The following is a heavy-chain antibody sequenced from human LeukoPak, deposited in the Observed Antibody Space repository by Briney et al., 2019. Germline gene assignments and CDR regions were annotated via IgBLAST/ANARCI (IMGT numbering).Heavy chain of an antibody. CDR2: IKQDGSEK. D-gene: IGHD3-10*01. V-gene: IGHV3-7*01. Sequence: PGGSLRLSCAASGFTLSSYWMSWVRQAPGKGLEWVANIKQDGSEKYYVDSVKGRFTISRDNAKNSLYLQMNSLRAEDTAVYYCARALGTGDAFDIWGQGTMVTVSS. CDR3: ARALGTGDAFDI. J-gene: IGHJ3*02. CDR1: GFTLSSYW.